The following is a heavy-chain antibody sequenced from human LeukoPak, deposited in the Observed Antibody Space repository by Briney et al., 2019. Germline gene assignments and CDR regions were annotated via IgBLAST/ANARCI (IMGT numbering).Heavy chain of an antibody. J-gene: IGHJ4*02. D-gene: IGHD6-19*01. CDR3: ASLPRGSSGWNYFDY. V-gene: IGHV5-51*01. CDR2: IYPDDSDT. Sequence: GESLKISCKASGNSFTNYWIGWVRQMPGKGLEWMGIIYPDDSDTRYSPSFRGQVTISVDKSISTAYLQWSSLKASDTAMYYCASLPRGSSGWNYFDYWGQGTLVTVSS. CDR1: GNSFTNYW.